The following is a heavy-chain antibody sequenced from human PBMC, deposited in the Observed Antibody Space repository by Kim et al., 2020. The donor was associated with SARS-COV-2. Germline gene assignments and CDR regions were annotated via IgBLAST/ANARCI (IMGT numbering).Heavy chain of an antibody. Sequence: GGSLRLSCAASGFTFSSYGMHWVRQAPGKGLEWVAVISYDGSNKYYTDSVKGRFTISRDNSKNTLYLQMNSLRAEDTAVYYCARDHRLVRGESGGMDVWGRGTTVAVSS. CDR3: ARDHRLVRGESGGMDV. V-gene: IGHV3-33*05. CDR1: GFTFSSYG. CDR2: ISYDGSNK. D-gene: IGHD3-10*01. J-gene: IGHJ6*02.